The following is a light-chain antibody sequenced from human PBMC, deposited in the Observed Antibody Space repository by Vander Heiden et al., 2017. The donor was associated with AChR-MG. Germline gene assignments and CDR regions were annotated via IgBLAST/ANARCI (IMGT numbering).Light chain of an antibody. CDR1: QSVSSY. CDR3: QQRSNGKFP. V-gene: IGKV3-11*01. Sequence: EIVFTQSPATLSLSPGDRATLSCSASQSVSSYLAWYQQKPGQAPRLLIYDAPNRATCIPARFSGSGSGTDFTLTISSLGPEDFAVYYCQQRSNGKFPFGHGTKVDIK. J-gene: IGKJ3*01. CDR2: DAP.